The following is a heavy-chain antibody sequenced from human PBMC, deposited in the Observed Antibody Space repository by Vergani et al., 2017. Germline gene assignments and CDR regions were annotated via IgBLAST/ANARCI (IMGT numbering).Heavy chain of an antibody. Sequence: QVQLQESGPGLVKPSETLSLTCAVSGYSISSGYYWGWIRQPPGKGLEWIGSIYHSGSTYYNPSLKSRGTISVDTSKYQFSLKLSTVTAADTALYYCARHGYGDNEGWFDPWGQGTLVTVSS. CDR3: ARHGYGDNEGWFDP. J-gene: IGHJ5*02. V-gene: IGHV4-38-2*01. D-gene: IGHD4-17*01. CDR2: IYHSGST. CDR1: GYSISSGYY.